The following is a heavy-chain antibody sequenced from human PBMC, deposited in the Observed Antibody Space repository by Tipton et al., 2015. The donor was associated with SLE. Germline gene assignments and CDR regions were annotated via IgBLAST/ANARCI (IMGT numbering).Heavy chain of an antibody. CDR3: ARLQWLVLNWYFDL. CDR2: ISYSGST. V-gene: IGHV4-59*01. Sequence: TLSLTCTVSGGSISGYYWSWIRQPPGKGLEWIAYISYSGSTNYNPSLKSRVTISVDTSKNQFSLKLSSVTAADTAVYYCARLQWLVLNWYFDLWGRGTLVTVSS. D-gene: IGHD6-19*01. CDR1: GGSISGYY. J-gene: IGHJ2*01.